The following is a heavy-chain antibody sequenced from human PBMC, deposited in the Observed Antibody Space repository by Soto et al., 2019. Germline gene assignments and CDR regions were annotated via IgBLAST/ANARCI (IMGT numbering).Heavy chain of an antibody. Sequence: QVQLVQSGAEVKRPGASVRLSCTASGYTFTTYGFNWLRLATGQRLEWMGWMDTHRDNTGYAPKFQGRVTMTRDTSTSTAYMELSSLTSEDTAVYYCARRTVAHWYYDLWGRGTLVTVSS. CDR1: GYTFTTYG. D-gene: IGHD4-4*01. CDR3: ARRTVAHWYYDL. V-gene: IGHV1-8*01. J-gene: IGHJ2*01. CDR2: MDTHRDNT.